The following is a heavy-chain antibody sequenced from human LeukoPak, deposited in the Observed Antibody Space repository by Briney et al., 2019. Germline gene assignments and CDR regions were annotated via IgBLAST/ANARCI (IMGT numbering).Heavy chain of an antibody. V-gene: IGHV1-46*01. CDR3: ATEGAYGSGSYFLYYGMDV. Sequence: ASVKVSCKASGYTFTSYYMHWVRQAPGQGLEWMGIINPSGGSTSYAQKFQGRVTITADESTSTAYMELSSLRSEDTAVYYCATEGAYGSGSYFLYYGMDVWGQGTTVTVSS. D-gene: IGHD3-10*01. CDR2: INPSGGST. J-gene: IGHJ6*02. CDR1: GYTFTSYY.